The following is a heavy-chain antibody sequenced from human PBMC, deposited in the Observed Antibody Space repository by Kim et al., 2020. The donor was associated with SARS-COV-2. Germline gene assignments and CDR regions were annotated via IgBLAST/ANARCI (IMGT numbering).Heavy chain of an antibody. Sequence: SETLSLTCAVYGGSFSGYDWSWIRQPPGKGLEWIGEINHRGRTNYNPSLKSRVTISVATSQNHFSLKLTSGTAADTAVYFCARRLSNTSGWGSHYCDLWGQGSLVTVS. V-gene: IGHV4-34*01. J-gene: IGHJ4*02. CDR2: INHRGRT. D-gene: IGHD3-10*01. CDR1: GGSFSGYD. CDR3: ARRLSNTSGWGSHYCDL.